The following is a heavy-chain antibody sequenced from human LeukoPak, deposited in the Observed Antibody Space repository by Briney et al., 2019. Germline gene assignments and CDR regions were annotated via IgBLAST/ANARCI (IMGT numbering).Heavy chain of an antibody. D-gene: IGHD6-13*01. J-gene: IGHJ4*02. CDR1: GGSISSSSYY. V-gene: IGHV4-39*07. CDR3: ARLDSSSWHDY. Sequence: SETLSLTCTVSGGSISSSSYYWGWIRQPPGKGLEWIGSIYYSGSTYYNPSLKSRVTISVDTSKNQFSLKLSSVTAADTAVYYCARLDSSSWHDYWGQGTLVTVSS. CDR2: IYYSGST.